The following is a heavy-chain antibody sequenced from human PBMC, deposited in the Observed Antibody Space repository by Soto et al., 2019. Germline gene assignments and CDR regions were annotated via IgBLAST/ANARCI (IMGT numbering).Heavy chain of an antibody. CDR3: TTASITMVRGVIITTLHGMDV. J-gene: IGHJ6*02. Sequence: GGSLRLSCAASGFTFSNAWMNWVRQAPGKGLEWVGRIKSKTDGGTTDYAAPVKGRFTISRDDSKNTLYLQMNGLKTEDTAVYYCTTASITMVRGVIITTLHGMDVWGQGTTVTVSS. CDR1: GFTFSNAW. D-gene: IGHD3-10*01. V-gene: IGHV3-15*07. CDR2: IKSKTDGGTT.